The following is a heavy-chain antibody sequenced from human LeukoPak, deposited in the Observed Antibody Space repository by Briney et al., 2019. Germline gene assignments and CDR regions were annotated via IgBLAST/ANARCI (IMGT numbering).Heavy chain of an antibody. Sequence: SETLSLTCTVSGGSISTYYWSWIRQPPGKGLEWIGYIYHSGSTNYNPSLKSRVTISVDTSKNQFSLKLSSVTAADTAVYYCARGFIQLWLFVFDYWGQGTLVTVSS. CDR3: ARGFIQLWLFVFDY. D-gene: IGHD5-18*01. CDR2: IYHSGST. V-gene: IGHV4-59*12. J-gene: IGHJ4*02. CDR1: GGSISTYY.